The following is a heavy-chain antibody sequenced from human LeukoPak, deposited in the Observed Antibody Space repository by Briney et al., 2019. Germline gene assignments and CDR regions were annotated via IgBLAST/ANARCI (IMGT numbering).Heavy chain of an antibody. CDR1: GGSFSGYY. V-gene: IGHV4-34*01. CDR3: ARGLAYYYYYGMDV. CDR2: INHSGST. J-gene: IGHJ6*02. Sequence: PSETLSLTYAVYGGSFSGYYWSWIRQPPGKGLEWIGEINHSGSTNYNPSLKSRVTISVDTSKNQFSLKLSSVTAAYTAVYYCARGLAYYYYYGMDVWGQGTTVTVSS.